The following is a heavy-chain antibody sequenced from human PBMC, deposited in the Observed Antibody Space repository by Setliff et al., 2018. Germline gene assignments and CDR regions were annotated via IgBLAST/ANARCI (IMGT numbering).Heavy chain of an antibody. CDR3: ARGRCSELLWGAFDI. Sequence: ASVKVSCKASGYTFTSYAMHWVRQAPGQRLEWMGWINAGNGITKYSQKFQGRVTITRDTSASTAYMEPSSLRSEDTAVYYCARGRCSELLWGAFDIWGQGTMVTVSS. CDR1: GYTFTSYA. J-gene: IGHJ3*02. D-gene: IGHD3-10*01. V-gene: IGHV1-3*01. CDR2: INAGNGIT.